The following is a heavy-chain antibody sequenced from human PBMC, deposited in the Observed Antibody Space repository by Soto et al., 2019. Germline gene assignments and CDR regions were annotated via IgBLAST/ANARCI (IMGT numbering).Heavy chain of an antibody. CDR2: TYYRSKWSN. J-gene: IGHJ6*02. D-gene: IGHD3-22*01. CDR1: GDSVSTDNAA. V-gene: IGHV6-1*01. CDR3: WREYYDIHGSV. Sequence: SQTLSLTCAISGDSVSTDNAAWHWIRQSPSRGLEWLGRTYYRSKWSNDYAESVKSRIIINPDPSKNQFSLQLNSVTPEDTAVYYCWREYYDIHGSVWGQGTTVTVSS.